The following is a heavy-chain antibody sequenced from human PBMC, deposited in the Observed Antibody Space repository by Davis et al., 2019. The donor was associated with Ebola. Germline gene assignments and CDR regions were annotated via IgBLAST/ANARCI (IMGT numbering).Heavy chain of an antibody. CDR3: ARLGRYCSGGTCPPDY. CDR1: GGSISSTYY. Sequence: MPSETLSLTCTVSGGSISSTYYWGWIRQPPEKGLEWIGTIYYGGSTYYNPSLRSRVTISVDTSKNQFSLKLNSVTAADTAVYYCARLGRYCSGGTCPPDYWGQGTLVTVSS. J-gene: IGHJ4*02. V-gene: IGHV4-39*01. CDR2: IYYGGST. D-gene: IGHD2-15*01.